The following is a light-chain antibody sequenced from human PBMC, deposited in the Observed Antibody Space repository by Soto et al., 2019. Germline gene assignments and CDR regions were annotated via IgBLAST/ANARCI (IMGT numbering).Light chain of an antibody. V-gene: IGLV2-14*01. Sequence: QSALTQAASVSGSPGQSINISCTGTSSDDGAFKFVSWYQQRPGKAPKLIIYDVSNRPSGVSNRFSGSKSGNTASLTISGRQADDEADYYCNAYTCRATLVFGIGTSSPS. CDR1: SSDDGAFKF. CDR3: NAYTCRATLV. CDR2: DVS. J-gene: IGLJ1*01.